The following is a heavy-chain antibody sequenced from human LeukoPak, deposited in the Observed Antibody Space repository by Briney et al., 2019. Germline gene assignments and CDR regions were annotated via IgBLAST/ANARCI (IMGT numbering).Heavy chain of an antibody. CDR1: GFTFSDYW. CDR3: ARGPSTTLTTR. J-gene: IGHJ4*02. Sequence: PGGSLRLSCVVSGFTFSDYWMTWVRQAPGKGLEWVANIKHDGSDIHYVDSVKGRFTISRDNAQSSLFLQMSSLGREDTAVYYCARGPSTTLTTRWGQGTLVAVSS. D-gene: IGHD4-17*01. V-gene: IGHV3-7*01. CDR2: IKHDGSDI.